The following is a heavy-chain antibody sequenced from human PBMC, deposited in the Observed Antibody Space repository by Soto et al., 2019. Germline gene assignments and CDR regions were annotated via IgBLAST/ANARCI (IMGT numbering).Heavy chain of an antibody. CDR2: ISAYNGNT. Sequence: QVQLVQSGAEVKKPGASVKVSCKASGYTFTSYGISWVRQAPGQGLEWMGWISAYNGNTNYAQKLQGRVTMTTDTSTSTAYMELRSLRSDDTAVYYCARESGLLGTDIVVVVAATDRHFDYWGQGTLVTVSS. D-gene: IGHD2-15*01. CDR3: ARESGLLGTDIVVVVAATDRHFDY. CDR1: GYTFTSYG. J-gene: IGHJ4*02. V-gene: IGHV1-18*01.